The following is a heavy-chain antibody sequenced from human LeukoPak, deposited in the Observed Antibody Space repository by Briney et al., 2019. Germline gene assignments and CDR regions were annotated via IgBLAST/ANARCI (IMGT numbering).Heavy chain of an antibody. CDR3: ARGRATKNSDY. D-gene: IGHD1-26*01. J-gene: IGHJ4*02. CDR1: GFTFSDYH. CDR2: ISNSGNTI. V-gene: IGHV3-11*01. Sequence: GGSLRLSCAASGFTFSDYHMSWIRQAPGKGLEWVSYISNSGNTIYYVDSVKGRFSISRDNAKNFLYLQMNSLRAEDTAVYFCARGRATKNSDYWGQGTLVTVSS.